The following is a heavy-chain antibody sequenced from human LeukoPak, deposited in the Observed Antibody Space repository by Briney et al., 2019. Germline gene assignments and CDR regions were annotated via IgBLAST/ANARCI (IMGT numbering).Heavy chain of an antibody. CDR2: IYTSGST. CDR3: XXXXXXXXSYYYYYYMDV. J-gene: IGHJ6*03. CDR1: GGSISSGSYY. Sequence: PSETLSLTCTVSGGSISSGSYYWSWIRQPAGKGLEWIGRIYTSGSTNYNPSLKSRVTISVDTSKNQFSLKLSSVTAADTAVYYXXXXXXXXXSYYYYYYMDVWGKGTTVTISS. V-gene: IGHV4-61*02.